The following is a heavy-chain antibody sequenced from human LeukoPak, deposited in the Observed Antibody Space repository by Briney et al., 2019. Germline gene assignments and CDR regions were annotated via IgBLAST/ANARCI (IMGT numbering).Heavy chain of an antibody. D-gene: IGHD6-19*01. CDR3: AKDHLPGIVVADRDY. CDR2: ISGSGGTT. V-gene: IGHV3-23*01. J-gene: IGHJ4*02. CDR1: GFIVSSNY. Sequence: GGSLRLSCTASGFIVSSNYMSWVRQAPGKGLEWVSAISGSGGTTYYADSVKGQFTISRDNSKNTLYLQINSLRAEDTAVYYCAKDHLPGIVVADRDYWGLGTLVTVSS.